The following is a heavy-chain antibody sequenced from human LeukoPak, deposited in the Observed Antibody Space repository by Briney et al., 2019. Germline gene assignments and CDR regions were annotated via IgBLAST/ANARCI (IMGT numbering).Heavy chain of an antibody. CDR3: ARLETSSGSLSYFDY. V-gene: IGHV4-39*07. J-gene: IGHJ4*02. D-gene: IGHD6-19*01. Sequence: SETLSLTCTVSGGSISSGSYYWGWIRQPPGKGLEWIGSIYYSGSTYYNPSLKSRVTISVDTSKNQFSLKLSSVTAADTAVYYCARLETSSGSLSYFDYWGQGTLVTVSS. CDR2: IYYSGST. CDR1: GGSISSGSYY.